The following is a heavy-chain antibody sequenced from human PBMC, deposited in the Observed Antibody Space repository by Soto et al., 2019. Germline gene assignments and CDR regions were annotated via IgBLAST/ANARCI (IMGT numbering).Heavy chain of an antibody. V-gene: IGHV4-31*03. Sequence: SETLSLTCTVSGGSISSGGYYWSWIRQHPGKGLEWIGYIYYSGSTYYNPSLKSRVTISVDASKNQFSLKLSSVTAADTAVYYCARGPTYNWFDPWGQGTLVTVSS. CDR1: GGSISSGGYY. CDR2: IYYSGST. CDR3: ARGPTYNWFDP. J-gene: IGHJ5*02.